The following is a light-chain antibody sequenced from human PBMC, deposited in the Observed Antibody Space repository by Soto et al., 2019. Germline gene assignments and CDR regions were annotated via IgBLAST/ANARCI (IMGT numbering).Light chain of an antibody. CDR1: RSDVGGYNY. CDR2: EVN. Sequence: QSALTQPASVSGSPGQSITISCTGTRSDVGGYNYVSWYQQYPGKAPKLMIYEVNTRPSGVSNRFSGSKYGDTASLTISGLQAEDEADYYCSSYTSSSTWVFGGGTKLTVL. CDR3: SSYTSSSTWV. J-gene: IGLJ3*02. V-gene: IGLV2-14*01.